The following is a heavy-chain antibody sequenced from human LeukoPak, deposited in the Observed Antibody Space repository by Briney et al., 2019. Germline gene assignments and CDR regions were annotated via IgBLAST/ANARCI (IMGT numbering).Heavy chain of an antibody. J-gene: IGHJ4*02. CDR1: GYTFTTFY. Sequence: ASVKASCTASGYTFTTFYIHWVRQAPGQRLEWMGWINAGNGNTKYSQKFQGRVTITRDTPASTAYMELSSLRSEDTAVYYCARDRGGTGDFDYWGQGTLVTVSS. CDR3: ARDRGGTGDFDY. CDR2: INAGNGNT. V-gene: IGHV1-3*01. D-gene: IGHD1-1*01.